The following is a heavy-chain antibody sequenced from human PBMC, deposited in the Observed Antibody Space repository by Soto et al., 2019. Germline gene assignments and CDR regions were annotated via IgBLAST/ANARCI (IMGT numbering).Heavy chain of an antibody. J-gene: IGHJ5*02. CDR2: IYYSGST. D-gene: IGHD2-21*01. CDR3: ARGIASESAGRNWFDP. CDR1: CGSISSGGYY. Sequence: PSETLSLTCTVSCGSISSGGYYWSWIRQHPGKGLEWIGYIYYSGSTYYNPSLKSRVTISVDTSKNQFSLKLSSVTAADTAVYYCARGIASESAGRNWFDPWGQGTLVTVSS. V-gene: IGHV4-31*03.